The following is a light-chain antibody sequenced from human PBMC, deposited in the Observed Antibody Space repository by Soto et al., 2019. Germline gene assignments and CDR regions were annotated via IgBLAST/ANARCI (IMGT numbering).Light chain of an antibody. Sequence: EIVLTQSPATLSLSPGERATLSCRASQSVKTFLVWYQQRPGQAPRLLIYGASTRATSIPARFSGGGAGTDFTLTISRLEPEDSALYYCQQYDRPPITFGQGTRL. V-gene: IGKV3-11*01. J-gene: IGKJ5*01. CDR2: GAS. CDR1: QSVKTF. CDR3: QQYDRPPIT.